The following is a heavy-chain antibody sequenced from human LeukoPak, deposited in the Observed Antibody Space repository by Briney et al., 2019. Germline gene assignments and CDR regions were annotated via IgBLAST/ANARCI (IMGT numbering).Heavy chain of an antibody. CDR2: ISYDGSNK. J-gene: IGHJ4*02. D-gene: IGHD1-1*01. V-gene: IGHV3-30*18. CDR1: GFTFSSYG. Sequence: GGSLRLSCAASGFTFSSYGMHWVRQAPGKGLEWVAVISYDGSNKYYADSVKGRFTISRDNSKNTLYLQMNSLRAEDTAVYYCAKERRDDGVFDYWGQGTLVTVSS. CDR3: AKERRDDGVFDY.